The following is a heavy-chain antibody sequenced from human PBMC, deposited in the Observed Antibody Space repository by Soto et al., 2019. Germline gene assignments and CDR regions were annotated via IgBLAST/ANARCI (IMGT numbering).Heavy chain of an antibody. CDR1: GGSISSGGYY. D-gene: IGHD3-10*01. Sequence: PSESLSLTCTVSGGSISSGGYYWSWIRQHPGKGLEWIGYIYYSGSTYYNPSLKSRVTISVDTSKSQFSLKLSSVTAADTAVYYCAREKVTMVRGAFDYWGQGTLVTVSS. V-gene: IGHV4-31*03. J-gene: IGHJ4*02. CDR3: AREKVTMVRGAFDY. CDR2: IYYSGST.